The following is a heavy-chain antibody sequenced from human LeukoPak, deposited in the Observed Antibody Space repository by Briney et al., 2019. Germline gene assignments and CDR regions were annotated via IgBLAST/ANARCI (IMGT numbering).Heavy chain of an antibody. Sequence: SETLSLTCTVSGGSISSYYWSWIRQPPGKGLEWIGDVYYSGSTYYNPSVKGRVTISIDTSKNQFSLKLNSVTAADTAVYYCARDSEHKRAFDLWGRGTLVTVSS. D-gene: IGHD2-21*01. CDR2: VYYSGST. V-gene: IGHV4-59*01. CDR3: ARDSEHKRAFDL. J-gene: IGHJ2*01. CDR1: GGSISSYY.